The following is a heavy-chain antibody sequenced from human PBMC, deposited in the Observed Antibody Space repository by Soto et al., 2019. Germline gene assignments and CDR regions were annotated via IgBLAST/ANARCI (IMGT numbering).Heavy chain of an antibody. D-gene: IGHD1-1*01. CDR2: INKSGGSR. V-gene: IGHV3-23*01. Sequence: EVLLLESGGGLVPRGGSLKLSCEASGFTFSTFAMSWVRQAPGRGLEWVSRINKSGGSRYYPDSVRGRFTVSRDSSKNTLYLQMNSLRDEDTAIYYCAKGAEMPTIPFDYWGQGALVTVSS. CDR3: AKGAEMPTIPFDY. CDR1: GFTFSTFA. J-gene: IGHJ4*02.